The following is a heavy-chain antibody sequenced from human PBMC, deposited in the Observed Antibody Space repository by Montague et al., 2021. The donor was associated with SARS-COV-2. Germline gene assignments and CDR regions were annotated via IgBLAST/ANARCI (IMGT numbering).Heavy chain of an antibody. CDR3: TRLKRYFDSSGSPSAFDF. J-gene: IGHJ3*01. D-gene: IGHD3-22*01. CDR2: IYYTGNT. V-gene: IGHV4-39*02. CDR1: GGSITNNIDY. Sequence: SETLSLTCTVSGGSITNNIDYWAWIRRPPGKGLEWIGSIYYTGNTYYNPSLKSRVTISVVTFKNHFTLKLSSVTAAATAVYYCTRLKRYFDSSGSPSAFDFLGKGTKVTVSS.